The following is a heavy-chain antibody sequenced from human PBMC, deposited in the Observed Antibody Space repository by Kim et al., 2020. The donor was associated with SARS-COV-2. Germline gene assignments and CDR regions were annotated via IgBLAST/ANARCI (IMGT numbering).Heavy chain of an antibody. CDR3: AHSPSYNWFDA. Sequence: SGPTLVKPTQPLTLTCTFSGFSLNTSGVSVGWIRRAPGKALEWLAVIYWDNDNRLSPSLETRLTISKDTSKNQVVLTMTNMDPADTATYFCAHSPSYNWFDAWGQGTLVTVSS. J-gene: IGHJ5*02. CDR2: IYWDNDN. V-gene: IGHV2-5*02. CDR1: GFSLNTSGVS.